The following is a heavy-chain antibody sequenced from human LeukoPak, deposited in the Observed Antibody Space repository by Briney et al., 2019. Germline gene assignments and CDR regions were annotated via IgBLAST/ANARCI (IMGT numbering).Heavy chain of an antibody. CDR2: ISWNSGSI. CDR1: GFTFDDYG. J-gene: IGHJ5*02. Sequence: GGSLRLSCAASGFTFDDYGMHWVRQAPGKGLEWVSGISWNSGSIGYADSVKGRFTISRDNAKNSLYLQMNSLRAEDTALYYCAKDIIAQLKHGPYGSGRQPLGFDPWGQGTLVTVSS. CDR3: AKDIIAQLKHGPYGSGRQPLGFDP. V-gene: IGHV3-9*01. D-gene: IGHD2-15*01.